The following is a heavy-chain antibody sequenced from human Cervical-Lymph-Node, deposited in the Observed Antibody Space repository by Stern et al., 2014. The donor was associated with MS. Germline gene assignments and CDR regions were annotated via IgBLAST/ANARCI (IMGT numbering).Heavy chain of an antibody. Sequence: EVQLVESGGGLVQPGGSLRLSCAASGFTFSSYAMSWVRQAPGKGLEWASAISSTGGSTYYTASVKGRFTISRANSKNTLNLHMNSLRAEDTAVYYCAKVPAAISIWFDPWGQGTLVTVSS. J-gene: IGHJ5*02. CDR2: ISSTGGST. V-gene: IGHV3-23*04. CDR1: GFTFSSYA. CDR3: AKVPAAISIWFDP. D-gene: IGHD2-2*01.